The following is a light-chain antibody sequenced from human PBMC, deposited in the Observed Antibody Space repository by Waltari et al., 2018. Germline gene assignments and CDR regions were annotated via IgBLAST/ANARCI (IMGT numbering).Light chain of an antibody. V-gene: IGKV3-15*01. CDR2: DAS. J-gene: IGKJ4*01. Sequence: EIVITQSPATMSVSPVERVTLSCRARQSSNNKLAWYQQKPGQAPRLLIHDASTRATGIPTSFSGSGSGTEFTITISSLQSEDFAVYYCQQYSDWPLTFGGGTKVEIK. CDR1: QSSNNK. CDR3: QQYSDWPLT.